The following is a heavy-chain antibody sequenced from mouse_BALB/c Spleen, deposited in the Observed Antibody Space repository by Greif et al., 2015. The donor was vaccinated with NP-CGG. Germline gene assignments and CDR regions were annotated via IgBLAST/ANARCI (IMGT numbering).Heavy chain of an antibody. CDR3: ARYYRYPYYAMDY. Sequence: VQLPQSGAELVKPGASVKLSCTASGFNIKDTYMHWVKQRPEQGLEWIGRIDPANGNTKYDPKFQGKATITADTSSNTAYLQLSSLTSEDTAVYYCARYYRYPYYAMDYWGQGTSVTVSS. CDR2: IDPANGNT. J-gene: IGHJ4*01. V-gene: IGHV14-3*02. CDR1: GFNIKDTY. D-gene: IGHD2-14*01.